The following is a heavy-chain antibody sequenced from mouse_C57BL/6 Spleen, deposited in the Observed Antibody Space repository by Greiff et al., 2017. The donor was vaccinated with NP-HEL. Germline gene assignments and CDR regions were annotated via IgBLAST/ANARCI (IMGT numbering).Heavy chain of an antibody. CDR2: ISSGGSYT. CDR3: ARLYGNYVGWYFDV. J-gene: IGHJ1*03. CDR1: GFTFSSYG. D-gene: IGHD2-1*01. Sequence: EVKLMESGGDLVKPGGSLKLSCAASGFTFSSYGMSWVRQTPDKRLEWVATISSGGSYTYYPDSVKGRFTISRDNAKNTLYLQMSSLKSEDTAMYYCARLYGNYVGWYFDVWGTGTTVTVSS. V-gene: IGHV5-6*01.